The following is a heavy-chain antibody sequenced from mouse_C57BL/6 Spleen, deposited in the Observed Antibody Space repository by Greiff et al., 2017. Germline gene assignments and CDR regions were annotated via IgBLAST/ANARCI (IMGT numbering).Heavy chain of an antibody. CDR2: IYPGDGDT. Sequence: VQLKESGAELVKPGASVKISCKASGYAFSSYWMNWVKQRPGKGLEWIGQIYPGDGDTNYNGKFKGKATLTADKSSSTAYMQLSSLTSEDSAVYFCARSTRPHFDYWGQGTTLTVSS. CDR1: GYAFSSYW. J-gene: IGHJ2*01. D-gene: IGHD3-2*02. CDR3: ARSTRPHFDY. V-gene: IGHV1-80*01.